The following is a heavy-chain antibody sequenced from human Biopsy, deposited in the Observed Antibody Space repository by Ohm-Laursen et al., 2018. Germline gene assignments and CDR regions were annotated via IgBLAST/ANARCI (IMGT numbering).Heavy chain of an antibody. Sequence: TLSLTCDVSGGYINNYYWSWIRQPAGKGLEWIGRIYPGGSTNYNPSLKSRVTMSVDTSKKQLSLRLGSVTAADTAMYYCASVVLGPTNDAFDLWGQGTMVVVSS. V-gene: IGHV4-4*07. D-gene: IGHD3-22*01. CDR3: ASVVLGPTNDAFDL. J-gene: IGHJ3*01. CDR1: GGYINNYY. CDR2: IYPGGST.